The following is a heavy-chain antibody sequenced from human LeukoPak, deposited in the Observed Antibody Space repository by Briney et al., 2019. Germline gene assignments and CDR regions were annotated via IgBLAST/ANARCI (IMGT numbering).Heavy chain of an antibody. V-gene: IGHV3-23*01. Sequence: PGGSLRLSCVASGFTFSNYAMNWVRQAPGKGLDWVSTISVGHSTNYAGSVKGRFTISRDNAKNSLYLQMNSLRAEDTAVYYCTTDVRDEYTSGWYPIGYWGQGTLVTVSS. D-gene: IGHD6-19*01. J-gene: IGHJ4*02. CDR3: TTDVRDEYTSGWYPIGY. CDR2: ISVGHST. CDR1: GFTFSNYA.